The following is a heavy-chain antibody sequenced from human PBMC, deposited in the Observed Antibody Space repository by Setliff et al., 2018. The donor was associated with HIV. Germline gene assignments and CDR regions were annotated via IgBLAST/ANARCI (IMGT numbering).Heavy chain of an antibody. V-gene: IGHV4-4*09. CDR1: GDSISSYS. CDR3: ARRVRQDSTITSSNWFDS. D-gene: IGHD2-2*01. CDR2: VYASGET. Sequence: SETLSLTCTVSGDSISSYSWNWIRQPPGRGLEWIGYVYASGETNYNPSLKSRVTMSTDTSRSQFFLNLNYATAADTAVYFCARRVRQDSTITSSNWFDSWGQGTLVTVSS. J-gene: IGHJ5*01.